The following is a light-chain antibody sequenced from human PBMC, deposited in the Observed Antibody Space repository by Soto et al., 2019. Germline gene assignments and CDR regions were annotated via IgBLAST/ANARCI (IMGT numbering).Light chain of an antibody. V-gene: IGKV1-6*01. J-gene: IGKJ4*01. CDR2: ATS. CDR1: QGIGND. Sequence: AIQMTQSPSSLSASVGDRVTITCRVSQGIGNDLGWYQQKPGKAPKLLIYATSSLQSGVPSRFSGSGSGTDFTLTISSLQPADFATYYCLQDYNYPLTFGGGTKVDIK. CDR3: LQDYNYPLT.